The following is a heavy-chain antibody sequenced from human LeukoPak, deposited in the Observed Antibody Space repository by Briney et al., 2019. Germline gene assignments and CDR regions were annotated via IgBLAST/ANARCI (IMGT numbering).Heavy chain of an antibody. CDR3: AKDFAVVGASSFDY. J-gene: IGHJ4*02. CDR2: ISYDGVYR. V-gene: IGHV3-30*18. Sequence: GGSLRLSCAASGFIFSTYGMHWVRQAPGKRLEWVAVISYDGVYRYYGDSVKGRFTISRDNSKNTLYLQIDSLRAEDTAVYYCAKDFAVVGASSFDYWGQGTLVTVSS. CDR1: GFIFSTYG. D-gene: IGHD1-26*01.